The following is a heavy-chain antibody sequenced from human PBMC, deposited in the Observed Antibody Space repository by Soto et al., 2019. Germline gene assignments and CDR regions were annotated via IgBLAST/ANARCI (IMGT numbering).Heavy chain of an antibody. CDR2: ITAASDTI. CDR3: SRHYTTSRVGAWFDP. V-gene: IGHV3-48*02. J-gene: IGHJ5*02. Sequence: EVQLVESGGGLAQPGGSLRLSCEAAGFTFSIYTMNWVRQAPGKGLEWVSYITAASDTIYYADSVKGRFTISRDNAKNSLYLQMNSLRDEDTAVYYCSRHYTTSRVGAWFDPWGQGPLVTVSS. D-gene: IGHD3-3*01. CDR1: GFTFSIYT.